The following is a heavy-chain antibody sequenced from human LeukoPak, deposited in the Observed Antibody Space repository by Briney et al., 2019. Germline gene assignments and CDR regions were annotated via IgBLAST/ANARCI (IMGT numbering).Heavy chain of an antibody. V-gene: IGHV4-38-2*02. CDR2: IHHSGST. CDR1: DYSISSLYY. Sequence: SETLSLTCTVSDYSISSLYYWGWIRQPPGKGLEWITSIHHSGSTDYNPSLKSRVTISIDTSKNQFSLKLSSVTAADTAVYYCARELDCNSTSCEVGGGFDYWGQGTLVTVSS. CDR3: ARELDCNSTSCEVGGGFDY. J-gene: IGHJ4*02. D-gene: IGHD2-2*01.